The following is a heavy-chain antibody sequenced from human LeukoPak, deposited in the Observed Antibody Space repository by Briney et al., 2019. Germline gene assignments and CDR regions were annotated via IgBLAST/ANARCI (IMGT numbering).Heavy chain of an antibody. CDR2: ISGSGGST. CDR3: AKDVVGATQEGIDY. J-gene: IGHJ4*02. Sequence: PGRSLRLSCAASGFTFSSYAMSWVRQAPGKGLEWVSAISGSGGSTYYADSVKGRFTVSRDNSKNTLYLQMNSLRAEDTAVYYCAKDVVGATQEGIDYWGQGTLVTVSS. V-gene: IGHV3-23*01. D-gene: IGHD1-26*01. CDR1: GFTFSSYA.